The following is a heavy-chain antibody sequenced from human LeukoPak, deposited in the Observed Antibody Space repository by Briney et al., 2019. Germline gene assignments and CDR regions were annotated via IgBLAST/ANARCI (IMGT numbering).Heavy chain of an antibody. CDR3: ARDSRLGYCSGGSCYFPYYYMDV. J-gene: IGHJ6*03. Sequence: PGGSLRLSCAASGFTFSDYYMSWIRQAPGKGLEWVSYISSSGSTIYYADSVKGRFTISRDNAKNSLYLQMNSLRAEDTAVYYCARDSRLGYCSGGSCYFPYYYMDVWGKGTTVTISS. CDR2: ISSSGSTI. CDR1: GFTFSDYY. V-gene: IGHV3-11*04. D-gene: IGHD2-15*01.